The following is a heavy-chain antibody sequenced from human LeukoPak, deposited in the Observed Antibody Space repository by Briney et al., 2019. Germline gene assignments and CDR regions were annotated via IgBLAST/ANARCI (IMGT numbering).Heavy chain of an antibody. V-gene: IGHV4-61*09. J-gene: IGHJ3*02. CDR1: GGSISSGSYY. D-gene: IGHD3-3*01. Sequence: PSETLSLTCTVSGGSISSGSYYWSWIRQPAGKGLEWIGHIYTSGSTNYNSSLKSRVTISVDTSKNQFSLKLSSVTAADTAVYYCARGRARIIRFLEWPRNDAFDIWGQGTMVTVSS. CDR3: ARGRARIIRFLEWPRNDAFDI. CDR2: IYTSGST.